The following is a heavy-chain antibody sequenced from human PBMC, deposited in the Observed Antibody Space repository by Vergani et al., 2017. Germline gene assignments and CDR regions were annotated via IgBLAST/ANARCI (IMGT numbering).Heavy chain of an antibody. CDR1: GGSISSGGYY. J-gene: IGHJ5*02. Sequence: QVQLQESGPGLVKPSQTLSLTCTVSGGSISSGGYYWSWIRQHPGKGLEWIGYIYYSGSTYYNPSLKSRVTISVDTSKNQFSLKLSSVTAADTAVYYCARHFLSLGYCSSTSCYRSPHRRFDPWGQGTLVTVSS. CDR3: ARHFLSLGYCSSTSCYRSPHRRFDP. CDR2: IYYSGST. V-gene: IGHV4-31*03. D-gene: IGHD2-2*01.